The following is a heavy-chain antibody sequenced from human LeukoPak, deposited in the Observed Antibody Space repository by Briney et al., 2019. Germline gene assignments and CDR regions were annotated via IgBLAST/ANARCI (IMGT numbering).Heavy chain of an antibody. Sequence: GGSLRLSCAASGFTFSTYWMSWFRQAPGKGLQWVANIKHDGSEKNYVDSVKGRFTISKDNAKNSLSLQMSSLRVEDTAIYYCARERPGSASAFDYWGQGTLVTVSS. J-gene: IGHJ4*02. CDR3: ARERPGSASAFDY. CDR2: IKHDGSEK. D-gene: IGHD6-25*01. CDR1: GFTFSTYW. V-gene: IGHV3-7*01.